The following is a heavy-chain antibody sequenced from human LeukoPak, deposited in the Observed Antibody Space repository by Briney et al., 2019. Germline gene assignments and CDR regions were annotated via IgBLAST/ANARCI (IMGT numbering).Heavy chain of an antibody. CDR2: ISGSGGST. D-gene: IGHD6-19*01. CDR3: AKDSIPRIAVAGNFDY. Sequence: PGGSLRLSCAASGFTFSSYAMSWVRQAPGKGLEWVSAISGSGGSTYYADSVKGRFTISRDNSKDTLYLQMNSLRAEDTAVYYCAKDSIPRIAVAGNFDYWGQGTLVTVSS. V-gene: IGHV3-23*01. CDR1: GFTFSSYA. J-gene: IGHJ4*02.